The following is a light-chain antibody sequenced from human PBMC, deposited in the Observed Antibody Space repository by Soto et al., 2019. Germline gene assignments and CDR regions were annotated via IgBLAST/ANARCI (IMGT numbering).Light chain of an antibody. CDR1: SSDVGDYKY. CDR2: EVS. CDR3: SSYTTIFTYV. J-gene: IGLJ1*01. Sequence: QSALTQPASVSGSPGQSITISCTGTSSDVGDYKYVSWYQHHPGKAPKLVISEVSNRPSGISNRFSGSKSGNTASLTISGLQAEDEADYYCSSYTTIFTYVFGTGTKVTVL. V-gene: IGLV2-14*01.